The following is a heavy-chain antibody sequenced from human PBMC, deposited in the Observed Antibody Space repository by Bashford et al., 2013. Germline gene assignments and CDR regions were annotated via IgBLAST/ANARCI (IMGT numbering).Heavy chain of an antibody. D-gene: IGHD3-16*01. J-gene: IGHJ6*03. CDR3: ARLISPYYYYMDV. Sequence: GESLKISCKGSGYSFSNHWINWVRQMPGKGLEWMGRIDPSDSYTQYSPSFQGHVTISADKSISTAYLQWSSLKASDTAMYYCARLISPYYYYMDVWGKGTTVTVSS. CDR2: IDPSDSYT. CDR1: GYSFSNHW. V-gene: IGHV5-10-1*01.